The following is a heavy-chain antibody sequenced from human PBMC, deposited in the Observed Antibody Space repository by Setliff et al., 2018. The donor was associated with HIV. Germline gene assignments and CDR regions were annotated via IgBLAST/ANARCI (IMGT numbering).Heavy chain of an antibody. V-gene: IGHV4-59*01. J-gene: IGHJ3*02. CDR2: IYYSGST. CDR3: ARNPCSGGSCPDGFDI. D-gene: IGHD2-15*01. CDR1: GGSISSYY. Sequence: SETLSLTCTVSGGSISSYYWSWIRQPPGKGLEWIVYIYYSGSTNYNPSLKSRVTISADTSKNQFSLKLSSVPAADTAVYYCARNPCSGGSCPDGFDIWGQGTMVTVSS.